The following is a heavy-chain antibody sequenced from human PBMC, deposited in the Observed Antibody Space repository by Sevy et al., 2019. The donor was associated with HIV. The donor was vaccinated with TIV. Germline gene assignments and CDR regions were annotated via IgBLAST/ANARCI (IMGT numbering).Heavy chain of an antibody. D-gene: IGHD3-10*01. CDR2: IIPIFGTA. V-gene: IGHV1-69*13. J-gene: IGHJ6*02. CDR3: AAGYYYGSGSYWRGMDV. Sequence: ASVKVSCKASGGTFSSYAISWVRQAPGQGLEWMGGIIPIFGTANYARKFQGRVTITADESTSTAYMELSSLRSEDTAVYYCAAGYYYGSGSYWRGMDVWGQGTTVTVSS. CDR1: GGTFSSYA.